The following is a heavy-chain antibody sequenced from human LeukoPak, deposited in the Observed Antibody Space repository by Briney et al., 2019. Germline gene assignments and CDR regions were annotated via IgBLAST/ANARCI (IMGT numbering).Heavy chain of an antibody. Sequence: EASVKVSCKASGYTFTSYDISWVRQAAGQGLEWMGWMNPNSGNTGYAQKFKGRVTLTGNTSISTPYMELHSLRSEDTAVYYCARGLRDSSGREYFQHWGQGTRVTVSS. CDR2: MNPNSGNT. CDR3: ARGLRDSSGREYFQH. V-gene: IGHV1-8*01. J-gene: IGHJ1*01. CDR1: GYTFTSYD. D-gene: IGHD3-22*01.